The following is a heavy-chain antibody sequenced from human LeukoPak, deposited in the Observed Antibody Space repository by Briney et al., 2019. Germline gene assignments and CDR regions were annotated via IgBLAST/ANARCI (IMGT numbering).Heavy chain of an antibody. Sequence: GGSLRLSCAASGFTFSSYGMHWVRQAPGKGLEWVAFIRYDGSNKYYADSVKGRFTISRDNSKNTLYLQMNSLRVEDTAVYYCARGYMYSYDAFDIWGQGTMVTVSS. CDR2: IRYDGSNK. J-gene: IGHJ3*02. V-gene: IGHV3-30*02. D-gene: IGHD1-26*01. CDR1: GFTFSSYG. CDR3: ARGYMYSYDAFDI.